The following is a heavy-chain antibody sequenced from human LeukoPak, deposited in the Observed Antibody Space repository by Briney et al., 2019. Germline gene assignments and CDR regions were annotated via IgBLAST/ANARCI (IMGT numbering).Heavy chain of an antibody. CDR3: ARDWGRIVGATTGGDY. CDR1: GYTFTSYA. CDR2: INAGNGNT. D-gene: IGHD1-26*01. Sequence: ASVKVSCKASGYTFTSYAMHWVRQAPGQRLEWMGWINAGNGNTKYSQKFQGRVTITRDTSASTAYMELSSLRSEDTAVYYCARDWGRIVGATTGGDYWGQGTLVTVSS. V-gene: IGHV1-3*01. J-gene: IGHJ4*02.